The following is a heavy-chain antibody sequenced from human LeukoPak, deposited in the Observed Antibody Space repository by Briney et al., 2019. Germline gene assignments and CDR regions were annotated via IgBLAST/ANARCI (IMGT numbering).Heavy chain of an antibody. J-gene: IGHJ4*02. CDR2: IRYDGSNK. Sequence: GGSLRLSCAASGFTFSSYGMHWVRQAPGKGLEWVAFIRYDGSNKYYADSVKGRFTISRDNSKNTLYLQMNSLRAEDTAVYYCAKGGYGDYVTFDYWGQGTLVTVSS. V-gene: IGHV3-30*02. CDR3: AKGGYGDYVTFDY. D-gene: IGHD4-17*01. CDR1: GFTFSSYG.